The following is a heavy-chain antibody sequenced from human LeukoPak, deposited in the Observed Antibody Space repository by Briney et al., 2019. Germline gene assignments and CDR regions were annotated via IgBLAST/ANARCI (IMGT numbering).Heavy chain of an antibody. CDR2: ISYDGSNK. CDR1: GFTFSSYA. Sequence: GGSLRLSCAASGFTFSSYAMHWVRQAPGKGLEWVAVISYDGSNKYYADSVKGRFTISRDNSKNTLYLQMNSLRAEDTAVYYCARVSGVLRFLECADYWGQGTLVTVSS. J-gene: IGHJ4*02. CDR3: ARVSGVLRFLECADY. V-gene: IGHV3-30-3*01. D-gene: IGHD3-3*01.